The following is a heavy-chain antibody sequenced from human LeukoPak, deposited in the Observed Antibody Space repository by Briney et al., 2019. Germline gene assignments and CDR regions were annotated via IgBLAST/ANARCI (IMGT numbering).Heavy chain of an antibody. J-gene: IGHJ4*02. CDR2: IYHSGST. CDR3: ARMVATSGNFDY. D-gene: IGHD2-21*02. Sequence: KPSGTLSLTCTVSGYSISSGYYWGWIRQPPGKGLEWIGSIYHSGSTYYNPSLKSRVTISVDTSKNQFSLKLSSVTAADTAVYYCARMVATSGNFDYWGQGTLVTVSS. V-gene: IGHV4-38-2*02. CDR1: GYSISSGYY.